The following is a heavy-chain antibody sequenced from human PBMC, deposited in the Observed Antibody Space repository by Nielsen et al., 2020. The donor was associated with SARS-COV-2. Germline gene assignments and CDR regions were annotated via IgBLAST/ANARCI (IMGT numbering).Heavy chain of an antibody. V-gene: IGHV3-48*03. CDR1: GFTVSSNY. D-gene: IGHD3-3*01. Sequence: GGSLRFSCAASGFTVSSNYMNWVRQAPGKGLEWVSYISSSGSTIYYADSVKGRFTISRDNAKNSLYLQMNSLRAEDTAVYYCARDRVLRFLEWSPSSDYGMDVWGQGTTVTVSS. CDR2: ISSSGSTI. CDR3: ARDRVLRFLEWSPSSDYGMDV. J-gene: IGHJ6*02.